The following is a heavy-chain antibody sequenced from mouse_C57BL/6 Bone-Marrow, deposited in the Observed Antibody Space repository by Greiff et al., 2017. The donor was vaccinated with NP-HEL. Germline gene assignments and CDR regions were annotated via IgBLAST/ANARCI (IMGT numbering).Heavy chain of an antibody. D-gene: IGHD1-1*01. V-gene: IGHV1-72*01. CDR2: IDPNSGGT. J-gene: IGHJ2*01. CDR3: ARYYYGSSSFDY. CDR1: GFNIKDDY. Sequence: VQLQQSGAELVRPGASVKLSCTASGFNIKDDYMHWVKQRPEQGLEWIGWIDPNSGGTKYNEKFKSKATLTVDKPSSTAYMQLNSLTSEDSAVYYCARYYYGSSSFDYWGQGTTLTVSS.